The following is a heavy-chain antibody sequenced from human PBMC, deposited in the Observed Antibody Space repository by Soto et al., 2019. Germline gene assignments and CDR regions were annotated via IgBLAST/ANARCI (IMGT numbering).Heavy chain of an antibody. J-gene: IGHJ6*03. CDR3: ARGPPNDWLPYPSYYYMDV. V-gene: IGHV3-66*01. CDR2: IYSGGST. Sequence: GGSLRLSCAASGFTVSSNYMSWVRQAPGKGLEWVSVIYSGGSTYYADSVKGRFTISRNNSKNTLYLQMNSLRAEDTAVYYCARGPPNDWLPYPSYYYMDVWGKGTTVTVSS. CDR1: GFTVSSNY. D-gene: IGHD3-9*01.